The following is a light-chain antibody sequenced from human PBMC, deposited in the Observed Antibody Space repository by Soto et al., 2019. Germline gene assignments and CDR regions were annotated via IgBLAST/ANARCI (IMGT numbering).Light chain of an antibody. J-gene: IGLJ2*01. V-gene: IGLV1-40*01. Sequence: QSVLTQPPSVSGAPGQRVTISCTGSSSNIGAGYDVHWYQQLPGTAPKLLIYGNSNRPSGVPDRFSGSKSGTSASLAITGLQAEDEADYYCQSYHSSLFGNVVFGGGTKLTVL. CDR1: SSNIGAGYD. CDR2: GNS. CDR3: QSYHSSLFGNVV.